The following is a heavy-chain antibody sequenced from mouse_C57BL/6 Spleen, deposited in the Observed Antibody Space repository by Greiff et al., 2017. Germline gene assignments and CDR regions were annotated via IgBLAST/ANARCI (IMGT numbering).Heavy chain of an antibody. CDR2: IYPGDGDT. J-gene: IGHJ1*03. Sequence: VMLVESGAELVKPGASVKISCKASGYAFSSYWMNWVKQRPGKGLEWIGQIYPGDGDTNYNGKFKGKATLTADKSSSTAYMQLSSLTSEDSAVYFCARWGGITTVGRYFDVWGTGTTVTVSS. CDR3: ARWGGITTVGRYFDV. D-gene: IGHD1-1*01. V-gene: IGHV1-80*01. CDR1: GYAFSSYW.